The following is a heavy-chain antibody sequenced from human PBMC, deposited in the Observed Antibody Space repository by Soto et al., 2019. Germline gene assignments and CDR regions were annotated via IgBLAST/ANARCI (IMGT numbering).Heavy chain of an antibody. CDR3: ARDLALPNLAPYGMDV. CDR1: GFTFSSYA. V-gene: IGHV3-30-3*01. J-gene: IGHJ6*02. D-gene: IGHD1-26*01. CDR2: ISYDGSNK. Sequence: QVQLVESGGGVVQPGRSLRLSCAASGFTFSSYAMHWVRQAPGKGLEWVAVISYDGSNKYYADSVKGRFTISRDNSKNTLYLQMNSLRAEDTAVYYCARDLALPNLAPYGMDVWGQGTTVTVSS.